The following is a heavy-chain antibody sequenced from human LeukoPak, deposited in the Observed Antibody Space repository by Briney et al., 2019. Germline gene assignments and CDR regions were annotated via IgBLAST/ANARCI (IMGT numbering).Heavy chain of an antibody. CDR2: ISADGGST. V-gene: IGHV3-43*02. Sequence: GSLSLSCAASGFHFDAYAMHWVRQAPGKGLQWISLISADGGSTYYADSVKGRFTISRDNSRNSLYLQMNSLTTEDTAFYYCAKDKAGTIVWYGRWAIGLFDYWGQGTLLTVSS. CDR1: GFHFDAYA. CDR3: AKDKAGTIVWYGRWAIGLFDY. D-gene: IGHD6-13*01. J-gene: IGHJ4*02.